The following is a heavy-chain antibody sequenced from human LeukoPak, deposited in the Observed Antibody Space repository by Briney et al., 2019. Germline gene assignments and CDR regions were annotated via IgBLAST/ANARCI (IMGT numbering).Heavy chain of an antibody. Sequence: PSETLSLTCAVSGGSISSSNWWSWVRQPPGKGLEWIGEIYHSGSTNYNPSLKSRVTISVDKSKNQFSLKLSSVTAADTAVYYCARVLRYCSGGSCDYYFDYWGQGTLVTVSS. CDR2: IYHSGST. CDR3: ARVLRYCSGGSCDYYFDY. V-gene: IGHV4-4*02. D-gene: IGHD2-15*01. CDR1: GGSISSSNW. J-gene: IGHJ4*02.